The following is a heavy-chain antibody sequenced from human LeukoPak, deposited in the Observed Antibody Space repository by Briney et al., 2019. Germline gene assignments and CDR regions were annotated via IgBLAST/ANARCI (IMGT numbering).Heavy chain of an antibody. Sequence: ASVKVSCKSSGYTFTSYDIEGVRQPTAQAPEGVGWMNLNNGKIGYAQKYQGRVTMTRATYISTAYMELSSLRSEHTAVYYCARYDCSDHDVFDIWGQGTMVTVSS. J-gene: IGHJ3*02. CDR3: ARYDCSDHDVFDI. D-gene: IGHD4-17*01. CDR2: MNLNNGKI. V-gene: IGHV1-8*01. CDR1: GYTFTSYD.